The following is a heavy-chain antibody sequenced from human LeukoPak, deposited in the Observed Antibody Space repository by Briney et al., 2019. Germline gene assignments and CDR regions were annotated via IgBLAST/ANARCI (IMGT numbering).Heavy chain of an antibody. V-gene: IGHV4-34*01. D-gene: IGHD3-22*01. CDR2: INLSGST. J-gene: IGHJ4*02. Sequence: SETLSLTCAVYGGSFSGYYWSWIRQPPGKGLEWIGEINLSGSTNYNPSLKSRVTISVDTSKNQFSLKLSSVTAADTAVYYCARGRASRYYYDSSGSLGAYWGQGTLVTVSS. CDR3: ARGRASRYYYDSSGSLGAY. CDR1: GGSFSGYY.